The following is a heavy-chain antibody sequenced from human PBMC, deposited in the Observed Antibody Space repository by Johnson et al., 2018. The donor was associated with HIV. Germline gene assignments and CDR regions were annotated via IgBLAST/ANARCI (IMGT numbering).Heavy chain of an antibody. CDR1: GFIVSSNY. Sequence: VQLVESGGGLVQQGGSLRLSCAASGFIVSSNYMNWVRQAPGKGLEWVSVIYSSGSTYYADSVKGRFTISRDFSDNTLFLQMDSLRAEDTAMYYCARGGSTSWLGAFDIWGQGTMVTVSS. D-gene: IGHD2-2*01. V-gene: IGHV3-66*01. CDR2: IYSSGST. J-gene: IGHJ3*02. CDR3: ARGGSTSWLGAFDI.